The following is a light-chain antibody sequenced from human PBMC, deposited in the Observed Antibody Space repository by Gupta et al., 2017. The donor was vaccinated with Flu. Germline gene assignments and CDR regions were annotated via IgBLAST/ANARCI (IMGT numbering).Light chain of an antibody. CDR3: QQSYINPRT. CDR2: AAS. Sequence: GDRVTITCRAMQSISTYLNWYLQKPGKAPKLLIYAASSLQSGGPSRFSGSGSGTDVTLTLSSLQPEDFATYYCQQSYINPRTFGQWTKVEI. CDR1: QSISTY. V-gene: IGKV1-39*01. J-gene: IGKJ1*01.